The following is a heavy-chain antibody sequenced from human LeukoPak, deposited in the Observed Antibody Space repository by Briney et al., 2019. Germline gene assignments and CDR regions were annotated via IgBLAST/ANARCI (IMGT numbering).Heavy chain of an antibody. V-gene: IGHV4-4*07. Sequence: SETLSLTCAVYGGSFSGYYWSWIRQPAGKGLEWIGRIYTSGSTNYNPSLKSRVTISVDTSKNQFSLKLSSVTAADTAVYYCARDKIHGDYSGDWFDPWGQGTLVTVSS. D-gene: IGHD4-17*01. CDR1: GGSFSGYY. J-gene: IGHJ5*02. CDR2: IYTSGST. CDR3: ARDKIHGDYSGDWFDP.